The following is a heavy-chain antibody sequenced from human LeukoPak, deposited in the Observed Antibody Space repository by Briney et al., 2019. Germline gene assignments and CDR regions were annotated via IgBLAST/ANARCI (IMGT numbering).Heavy chain of an antibody. D-gene: IGHD2-15*01. CDR1: GYSFTSYW. CDR2: IDPSDSYT. V-gene: IGHV5-10-1*01. Sequence: GESLQISCKGSGYSFTSYWISWVRQMPGKGLEWMGRIDPSDSYTNYSPSFQGHVTISADKSISTAYLQWSSLKASDTAMYYCARQDCSGGSCFRNYWFDPWGQGTLVTVSS. J-gene: IGHJ5*02. CDR3: ARQDCSGGSCFRNYWFDP.